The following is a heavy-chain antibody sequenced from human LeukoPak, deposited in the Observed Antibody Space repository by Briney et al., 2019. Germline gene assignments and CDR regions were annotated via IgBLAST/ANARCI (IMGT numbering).Heavy chain of an antibody. D-gene: IGHD2-15*01. CDR2: MSGSGDSS. CDR1: GFTFSKNA. Sequence: GGSLRLSCAASGFTFSKNAMSWVRQAPGKGLEWVSAMSGSGDSSYYADSVKGRFTISRDISKNTLYLQMNSLRAEDTAVYYCARVGLHCSGGSCYDYWGQGTLVTVSS. CDR3: ARVGLHCSGGSCYDY. V-gene: IGHV3-23*01. J-gene: IGHJ4*02.